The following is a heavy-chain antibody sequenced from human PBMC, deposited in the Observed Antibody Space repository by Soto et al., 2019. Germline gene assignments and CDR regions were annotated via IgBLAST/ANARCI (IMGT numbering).Heavy chain of an antibody. V-gene: IGHV3-30*18. CDR3: AKDIAEWLPDY. J-gene: IGHJ4*02. Sequence: PGGSLRLSCAASGFTFSSYGMHWVRQAPGKGLEWVAVISYDGSNKYYADSVKGRFTISRDNSKNTLYLQMNSLRAEDTAVYYCAKDIAEWLPDYWGQGTLVTVSS. CDR2: ISYDGSNK. D-gene: IGHD3-3*01. CDR1: GFTFSSYG.